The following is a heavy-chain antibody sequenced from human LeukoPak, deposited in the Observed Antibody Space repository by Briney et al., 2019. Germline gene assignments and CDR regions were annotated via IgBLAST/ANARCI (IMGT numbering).Heavy chain of an antibody. D-gene: IGHD4-17*01. CDR2: INHGGRT. J-gene: IGHJ4*02. V-gene: IGHV4-34*01. CDR3: ARRITVTTFDY. CDR1: GGSFSGYY. Sequence: TSETLSLTCAVYGGSFSGYYWSWLRQPPGKGLEWIGEINHGGRTNYNPSLKSRVTISVDTSKNQFSLKLSSVTAADTAVYYCARRITVTTFDYWGQGTLVTVSS.